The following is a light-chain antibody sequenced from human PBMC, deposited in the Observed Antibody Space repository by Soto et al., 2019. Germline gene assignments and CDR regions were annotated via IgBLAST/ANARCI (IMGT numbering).Light chain of an antibody. J-gene: IGKJ2*01. CDR2: HAS. V-gene: IGKV3-15*01. CDR3: HQYDNWPRT. CDR1: QSVSSN. Sequence: ETVMTQSPATLSVSAGERATLSCRASQSVSSNLAWYQQKPGQAPSLLIYHASTRASGLPARFSGSGSGTEFTLTISSLQSEDFAVYYCHQYDNWPRTFGQGTKVDIK.